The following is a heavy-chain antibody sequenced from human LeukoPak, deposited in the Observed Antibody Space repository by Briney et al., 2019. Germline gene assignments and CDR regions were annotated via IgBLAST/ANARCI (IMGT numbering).Heavy chain of an antibody. D-gene: IGHD2-2*01. J-gene: IGHJ6*02. CDR1: GFTFSDYY. Sequence: GGSLRLSCAASGFTFSDYYMSWIRQAPGKGLEWVSYISSSGSTIYYADSVKGRFTISRDNAKNSLYLQMNSLRAEDTAVYYCARDMDSPDIVVVPAAGVEPFSYYYYGMDVWGQGTTVTVSS. CDR3: ARDMDSPDIVVVPAAGVEPFSYYYYGMDV. V-gene: IGHV3-11*01. CDR2: ISSSGSTI.